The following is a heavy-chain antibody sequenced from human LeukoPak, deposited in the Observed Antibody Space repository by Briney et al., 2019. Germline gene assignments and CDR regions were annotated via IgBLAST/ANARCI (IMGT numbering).Heavy chain of an antibody. CDR2: ISPSNGHT. J-gene: IGHJ5*02. Sequence: ASVKVSCKTSVYTFTTYSIIWVRQAPGQGLEWVGWISPSNGHTNYAQKLQDRVTMTTYTSTSTVYMELRSLRSDDTAVHYCAAYDFWSGYPLDPWGQGTLVTVSS. V-gene: IGHV1-18*01. CDR1: VYTFTTYS. CDR3: AAYDFWSGYPLDP. D-gene: IGHD3-3*01.